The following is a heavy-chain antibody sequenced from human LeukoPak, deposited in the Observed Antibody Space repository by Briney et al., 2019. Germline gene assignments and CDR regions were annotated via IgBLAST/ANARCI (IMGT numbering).Heavy chain of an antibody. J-gene: IGHJ4*02. Sequence: SESLSLTCVVSGGSVSGYYWGWIRQPPGRGLEWIGYVYYSGGTNYNPSFKSRITISVDTSRNQFSLQLSSVTAADTAVYYCARIHRYCSGGACYVLDNWGQGTLVAVSS. V-gene: IGHV4-59*02. CDR1: GGSVSGYY. CDR3: ARIHRYCSGGACYVLDN. CDR2: VYYSGGT. D-gene: IGHD2-15*01.